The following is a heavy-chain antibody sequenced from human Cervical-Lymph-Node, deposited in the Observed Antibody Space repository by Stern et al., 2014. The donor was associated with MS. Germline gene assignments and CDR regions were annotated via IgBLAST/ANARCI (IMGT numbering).Heavy chain of an antibody. Sequence: VQLVESGGGVVQPGGSLSLSCAASGFPFSTYAMHWVRQTPGKGLQGLAVISYDGDNKYYADSLRGRFTISRDNSKNTLYLQMTGLMIEDTSLYYCAREGKMATTDYWGQGTLVSVSS. CDR2: ISYDGDNK. CDR1: GFPFSTYA. V-gene: IGHV3-30-3*01. CDR3: AREGKMATTDY. J-gene: IGHJ4*02. D-gene: IGHD5-24*01.